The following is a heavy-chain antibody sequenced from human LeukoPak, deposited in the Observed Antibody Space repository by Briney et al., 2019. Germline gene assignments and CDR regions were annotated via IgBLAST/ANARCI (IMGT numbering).Heavy chain of an antibody. V-gene: IGHV4-59*01. D-gene: IGHD6-13*01. CDR2: IYYSGTT. Sequence: SETLSLTCTVSGGSISSYYWSWIRQPPGKGLEWIGYIYYSGTTNYNPSLKSRVTISVDTSKNKFSLKLSSVTAADTAVYYCARGVYIAAAQYGYWGQGTLVTVSS. CDR3: ARGVYIAAAQYGY. J-gene: IGHJ4*02. CDR1: GGSISSYY.